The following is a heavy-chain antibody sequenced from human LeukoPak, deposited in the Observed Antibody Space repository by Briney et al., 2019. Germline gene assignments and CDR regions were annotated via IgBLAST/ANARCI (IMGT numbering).Heavy chain of an antibody. CDR3: ARATKDILTGYYTFDP. D-gene: IGHD3-9*01. J-gene: IGHJ5*02. Sequence: PSETLSLTCTVSGGSISSYYWSWIRQPPGKGLEWIGYIYYSGSTNYNPSLKSRVTISVDTSKSQFSLKLSSVTAADTAVYYCARATKDILTGYYTFDPWGQGTLVTVSS. CDR2: IYYSGST. V-gene: IGHV4-59*08. CDR1: GGSISSYY.